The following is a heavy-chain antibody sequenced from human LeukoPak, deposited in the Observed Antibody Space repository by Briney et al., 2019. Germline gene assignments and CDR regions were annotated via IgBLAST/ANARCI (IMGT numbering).Heavy chain of an antibody. Sequence: ASVNVSCKASGYSFTSYDITWVRQAPGQGLEWMGWISTNNGNTNYAQKFQGRVRMTTERSTNTAYMELRTLRSDDTAVYYCARSDWAAVGPIDAFDIWGQGTMVTVSS. CDR1: GYSFTSYD. CDR2: ISTNNGNT. J-gene: IGHJ3*02. D-gene: IGHD6-13*01. CDR3: ARSDWAAVGPIDAFDI. V-gene: IGHV1-18*01.